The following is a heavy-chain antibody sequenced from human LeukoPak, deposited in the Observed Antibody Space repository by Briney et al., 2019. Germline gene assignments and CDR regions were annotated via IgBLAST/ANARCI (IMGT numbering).Heavy chain of an antibody. J-gene: IGHJ6*02. CDR3: ARGGTVTSYYYGMDV. V-gene: IGHV1-2*02. CDR2: INPNSGGT. D-gene: IGHD4-17*01. CDR1: GYTFTGYY. Sequence: ASVKVSCKASGYTFTGYYMHWVRQAPGQGLEWMGWINPNSGGTNYAQKFQGRVTMTRDTSISTAYMELSGLRSDDTAVYYCARGGTVTSYYYGMDVWGQGTTVTVSS.